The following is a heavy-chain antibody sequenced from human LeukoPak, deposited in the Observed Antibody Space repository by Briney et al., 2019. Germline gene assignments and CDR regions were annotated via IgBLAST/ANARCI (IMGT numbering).Heavy chain of an antibody. D-gene: IGHD3-10*01. CDR1: GGSFSGYY. J-gene: IGHJ4*02. CDR3: AGAGTIALRRVINY. CDR2: INHSGST. Sequence: SENLSLTSAVYGGSFSGYYWSWIRQPPGKGLEWIGEINHSGSTNYNPSLKSRVTISVGTSKNQFSLKLSSVTAADTAVYYCAGAGTIALRRVINYWGQGTLVTVSS. V-gene: IGHV4-34*01.